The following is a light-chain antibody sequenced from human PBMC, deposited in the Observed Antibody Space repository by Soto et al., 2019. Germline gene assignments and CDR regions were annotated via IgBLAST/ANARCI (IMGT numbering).Light chain of an antibody. Sequence: DIQMTQSPSTLSASVGNRVTITCRASQSISSCLAWYQQKPGKAPKLLIYKASSLESGVPSRFSGSGSGTEFTLTISSLQPDDCATYYCQQYKSFSWTFGQGTKVEIK. J-gene: IGKJ1*01. CDR2: KAS. CDR3: QQYKSFSWT. CDR1: QSISSC. V-gene: IGKV1-5*03.